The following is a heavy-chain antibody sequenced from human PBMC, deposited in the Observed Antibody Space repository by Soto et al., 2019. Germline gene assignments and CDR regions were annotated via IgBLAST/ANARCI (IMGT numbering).Heavy chain of an antibody. CDR2: MNANTGNA. CDR1: GYSFTNYD. V-gene: IGHV1-8*01. CDR3: ARGRMGSSSLLFDS. Sequence: QVQLVQSGAEVKKPGASVMVSCKASGYSFTNYDINWVRQATGQGLEWMGWMNANTGNAGYAQRFQGRVTMTTNPSMRTAYMELSSLTSDDTAVYFCARGRMGSSSLLFDSWGQGTLVTVSS. J-gene: IGHJ4*02. D-gene: IGHD6-6*01.